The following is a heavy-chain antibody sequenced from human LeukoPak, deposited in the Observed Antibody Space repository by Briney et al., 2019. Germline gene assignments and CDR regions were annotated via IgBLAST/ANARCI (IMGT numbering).Heavy chain of an antibody. CDR1: GYTFSDHD. J-gene: IGHJ5*01. CDR2: MNPNTGNT. CDR3: ARGGGGEYLDWFDF. V-gene: IGHV1-8*01. Sequence: ASVRVSCKASGYTFSDHDVNWVRQAPGQGLEWMGWMNPNTGNTGYAQNLQGRVTMTRTNSITTAYMELSSLTSDDTAVYYCARGGGGEYLDWFDFWGQGTLVIVSS. D-gene: IGHD4-17*01.